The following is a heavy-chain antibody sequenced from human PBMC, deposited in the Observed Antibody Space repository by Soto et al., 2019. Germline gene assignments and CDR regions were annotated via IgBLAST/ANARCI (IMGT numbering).Heavy chain of an antibody. D-gene: IGHD2-8*01. CDR3: ARDRSTYGGGGAGEVKENWFDP. CDR2: AYYSGDT. J-gene: IGHJ5*02. V-gene: IGHV4-59*01. Sequence: SETLSLTCSVSGGSISRYYWSWVRQPPGKGLEWIGYAYYSGDTGYNPSLQSRVTMAVDTSKNQVSLKLTSVTAADTAVYYCARDRSTYGGGGAGEVKENWFDPWGQGALVTVSS. CDR1: GGSISRYY.